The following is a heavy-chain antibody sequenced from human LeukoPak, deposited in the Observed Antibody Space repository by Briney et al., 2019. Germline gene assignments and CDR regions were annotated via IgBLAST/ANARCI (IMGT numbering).Heavy chain of an antibody. Sequence: GGSLRLSCAASRFTFSSYAMSWVRQAPGKGLEWVSYISSSSSTIYYADSVKGRFTISRDNAKNSLYLQMNSLRAEDTAVYYCASQSYDSSGYYYGWGQGTLVTVSS. J-gene: IGHJ4*02. CDR2: ISSSSSTI. V-gene: IGHV3-48*01. CDR3: ASQSYDSSGYYYG. D-gene: IGHD3-22*01. CDR1: RFTFSSYA.